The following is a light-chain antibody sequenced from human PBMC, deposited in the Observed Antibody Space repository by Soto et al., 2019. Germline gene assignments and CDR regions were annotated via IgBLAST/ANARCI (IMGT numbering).Light chain of an antibody. CDR2: AAR. CDR3: QQLYSYPRT. CDR1: QAVSGY. Sequence: DIQLTQSPSFLTASVGDRVIITCRASQAVSGYLAWFLQKPGKAPRLQVYAARTLQSGLRYRLSGSASGTEFTLTINSLLPEDFATYYFQQLYSYPRTFGQGTKLEIK. J-gene: IGKJ2*01. V-gene: IGKV1-9*01.